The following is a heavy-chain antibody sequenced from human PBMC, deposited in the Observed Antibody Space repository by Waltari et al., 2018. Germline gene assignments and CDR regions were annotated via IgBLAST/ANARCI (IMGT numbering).Heavy chain of an antibody. Sequence: QVQLVQSGAEVKKPGASVKVSCKASGYTFTGYYMHWVRQAPGQGLEWMGWINQNRGGTNYAKKFQGRVTMTRDTAISTAYMELSRLRSDDTAVYYCARAGHRNYYDSSGIDYWGQGTLVTVSS. CDR1: GYTFTGYY. CDR3: ARAGHRNYYDSSGIDY. D-gene: IGHD3-22*01. CDR2: INQNRGGT. J-gene: IGHJ4*02. V-gene: IGHV1-2*02.